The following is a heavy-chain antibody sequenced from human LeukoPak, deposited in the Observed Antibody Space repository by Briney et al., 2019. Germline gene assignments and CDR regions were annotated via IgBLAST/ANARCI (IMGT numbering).Heavy chain of an antibody. V-gene: IGHV4-34*01. Sequence: ASETLSLTCAVYGGSFSDYYWSWIRQPPGKGLEWIGEINHSGSTNYNPSLKSRVTISVDTSKSQFSLKLSSVTAADTAVYYCARVYSSSGYNWFDPWGPGTLVTVSS. D-gene: IGHD6-6*01. CDR1: GGSFSDYY. J-gene: IGHJ5*02. CDR2: INHSGST. CDR3: ARVYSSSGYNWFDP.